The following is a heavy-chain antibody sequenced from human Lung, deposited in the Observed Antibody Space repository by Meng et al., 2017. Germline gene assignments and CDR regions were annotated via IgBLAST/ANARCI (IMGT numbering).Heavy chain of an antibody. J-gene: IGHJ2*01. V-gene: IGHV1-18*01. Sequence: QVRLVQSGAGAKKTGASMKVPCKASGYLFTNYDISGVRQAPGQGLEWMGWISVKNGEAKYPQNFQGRVTMTTDTTTSTAYMELRSLTSDDTAVYYCARYVPNGSFWYFDFWGRGTLVTVFS. CDR3: ARYVPNGSFWYFDF. CDR1: GYLFTNYD. D-gene: IGHD6-13*01. CDR2: ISVKNGEA.